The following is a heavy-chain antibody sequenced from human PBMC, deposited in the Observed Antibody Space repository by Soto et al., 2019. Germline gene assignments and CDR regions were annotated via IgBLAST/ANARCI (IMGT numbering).Heavy chain of an antibody. CDR1: GGTFSSYA. J-gene: IGHJ6*02. CDR2: IIPIFGTA. CDR3: ARGDIVVVVAALRGYYYGMDV. V-gene: IGHV1-69*13. D-gene: IGHD2-15*01. Sequence: GASVKVSCKASGGTFSSYAISWVRQAPGQGLEWMGGIIPIFGTANYAQKFQGRVTITADESTSTAYMELSSLRSEDTAVYYCARGDIVVVVAALRGYYYGMDVWGQGTTVTVS.